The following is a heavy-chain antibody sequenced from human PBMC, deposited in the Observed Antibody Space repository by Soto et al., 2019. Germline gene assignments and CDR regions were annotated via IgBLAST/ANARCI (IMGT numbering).Heavy chain of an antibody. D-gene: IGHD3-22*01. V-gene: IGHV1-69*02. CDR2: IIPILGIA. Sequence: VQLVQSGAEVKKPGSSVKVSCKAYGGTFSSYPISWVRQAPGQGHEWMGRIIPILGIANYAQKFQGRVTITADKSTITAYMELSSLSSEDTAVYYCARASEIVVHEWYFDLWGRGTLVTVSS. J-gene: IGHJ2*01. CDR1: GGTFSSYP. CDR3: ARASEIVVHEWYFDL.